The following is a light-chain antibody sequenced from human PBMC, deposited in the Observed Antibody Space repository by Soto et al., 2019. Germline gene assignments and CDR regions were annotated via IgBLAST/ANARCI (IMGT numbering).Light chain of an antibody. CDR3: QTWATGIRV. Sequence: QAVVTQSPSASASLGASVKLTCTLSSGHSSFAIAWHQQRPEKGPRYLMKVNSDGSHNKGDGTPDRFSGSSSGAERYLTISRLQSEDEADYYCQTWATGIRVFGGGTKVTVL. V-gene: IGLV4-69*01. CDR1: SGHSSFA. CDR2: VNSDGSH. J-gene: IGLJ3*02.